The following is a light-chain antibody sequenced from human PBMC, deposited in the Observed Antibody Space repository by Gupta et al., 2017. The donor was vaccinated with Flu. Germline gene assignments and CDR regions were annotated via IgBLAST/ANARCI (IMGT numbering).Light chain of an antibody. CDR1: QGISSY. V-gene: IGKV1-9*01. Sequence: PSFLSASVGDRVTITCRASQGISSYLGWYQQKPGKAPKLLIYAASKLQSGVPSRFSGSGSGRKFTLTIRSLQPEDFATYFCQQVNSYPYTFGQGTKLEIK. CDR3: QQVNSYPYT. CDR2: AAS. J-gene: IGKJ2*01.